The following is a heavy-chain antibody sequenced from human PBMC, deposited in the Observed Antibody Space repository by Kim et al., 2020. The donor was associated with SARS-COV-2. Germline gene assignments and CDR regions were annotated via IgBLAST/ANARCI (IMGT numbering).Heavy chain of an antibody. D-gene: IGHD3-10*01. CDR1: GDSFSSYW. V-gene: IGHV5-51*01. CDR2: IYPGDSDT. Sequence: GESLKISCEGSGDSFSSYWIAWVRQMPGKGLEWMGIIYPGDSDTRYSPSFQGQVTISVDKSISTAYLQWSSLKASDSGMYYCARSARGSYGSGTYASYYYYGKDVWGEGTTVTVSS. J-gene: IGHJ6*04. CDR3: ARSARGSYGSGTYASYYYYGKDV.